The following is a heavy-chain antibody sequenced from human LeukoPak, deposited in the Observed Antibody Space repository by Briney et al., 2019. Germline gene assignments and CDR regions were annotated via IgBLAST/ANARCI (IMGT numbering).Heavy chain of an antibody. V-gene: IGHV3-7*03. CDR2: IKEDGSER. J-gene: IGHJ3*02. CDR3: ARAPEMFLGAFDI. CDR1: AFIFSGHW. Sequence: PGGSLRLSCEGSAFIFSGHWMNWVRQTPGKGLEWVASIKEDGSERQYVDSVKGRFSISRDNTKGSLFLQLNSLRAEDTAVYYCARAPEMFLGAFDIWGQGTMVTVSS. D-gene: IGHD5-24*01.